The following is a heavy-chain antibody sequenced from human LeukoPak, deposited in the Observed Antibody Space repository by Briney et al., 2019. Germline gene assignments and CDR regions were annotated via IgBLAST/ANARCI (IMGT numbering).Heavy chain of an antibody. Sequence: GGSLRLSCAASRFTFSTYGMHWVRQAPGKGLEWVAFIRYDGSNKYYADSVKGRFTISRDNSKNTLYLQMNSLRAEDTAVYYCAKDRYSGSYYFDYWGQGTLVTVSS. D-gene: IGHD1-26*01. V-gene: IGHV3-30*02. J-gene: IGHJ4*02. CDR2: IRYDGSNK. CDR1: RFTFSTYG. CDR3: AKDRYSGSYYFDY.